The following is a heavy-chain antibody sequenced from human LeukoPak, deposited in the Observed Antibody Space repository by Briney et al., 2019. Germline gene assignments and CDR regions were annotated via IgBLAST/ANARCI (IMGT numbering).Heavy chain of an antibody. J-gene: IGHJ4*02. CDR3: ARDGYSGNDGL. Sequence: ASVKVSCKASGGTFSSYAISWVRQAPGQGLEWMGGIIPIFGTANYAQKFQGRVTITADKSTSTAYMELNSLRSEDTAVYYCARDGYSGNDGLWGQGTLVTVSS. CDR2: IIPIFGTA. D-gene: IGHD5-12*01. CDR1: GGTFSSYA. V-gene: IGHV1-69*06.